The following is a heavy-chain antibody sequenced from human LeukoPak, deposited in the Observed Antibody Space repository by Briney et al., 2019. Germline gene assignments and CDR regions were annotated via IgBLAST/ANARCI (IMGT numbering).Heavy chain of an antibody. Sequence: SDTLSLTCTVSGGSISSGGYYWSWVRQHPGRGLEWIGYIYDSGSTYYNPSLKSRVTISVDTSKNQFSLKLSSVTAADTAVYYCARWGLRGHGVDYWGQGTLVTVSS. CDR2: IYDSGST. D-gene: IGHD3-10*01. CDR1: GGSISSGGYY. CDR3: ARWGLRGHGVDY. V-gene: IGHV4-31*03. J-gene: IGHJ4*02.